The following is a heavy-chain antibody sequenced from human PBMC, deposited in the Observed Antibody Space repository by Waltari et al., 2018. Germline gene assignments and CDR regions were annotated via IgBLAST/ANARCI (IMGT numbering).Heavy chain of an antibody. Sequence: QVQLQESGPGLVTPSETLSLTCAVSGYSISSASYWGWIRQPPGKGLEWIGTIYHSGSTYYNPSLKSRVTISVDTSKDHFSLKLSSVTAADTAVYYCARVPMVRGVLAFMDVWGQGTTVTVSS. D-gene: IGHD3-10*01. V-gene: IGHV4-38-2*01. J-gene: IGHJ6*02. CDR3: ARVPMVRGVLAFMDV. CDR2: IYHSGST. CDR1: GYSISSASY.